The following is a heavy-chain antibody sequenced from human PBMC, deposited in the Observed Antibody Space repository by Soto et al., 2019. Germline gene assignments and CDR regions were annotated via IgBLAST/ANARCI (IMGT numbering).Heavy chain of an antibody. CDR2: ISSGSDYL. Sequence: PGGSLRLSCVAFGFAFDTYAMHWVRQSPGKGLEWVAFISSGSDYLYYADSVKGRFTISRDNAKTSLYLQMNSLTEDDTALYYCASEFCSGGSCYARSCDYWGQGSLVTVSS. CDR3: ASEFCSGGSCYARSCDY. D-gene: IGHD2-15*01. V-gene: IGHV3-21*04. CDR1: GFAFDTYA. J-gene: IGHJ4*02.